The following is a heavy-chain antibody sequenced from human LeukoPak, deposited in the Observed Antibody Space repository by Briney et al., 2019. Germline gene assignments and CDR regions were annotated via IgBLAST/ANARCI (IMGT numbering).Heavy chain of an antibody. CDR2: ISAYNGYT. CDR1: GYTFTNYG. V-gene: IGHV1-18*01. Sequence: ASVKVSCKASGYTFTNYGVSWVRQAPGQGLEWMGWISAYNGYTNYAQKFQFRVTMTTDTSTSTAYMELRGLTSDDTAVYYCATDRIPKAFDYWGQGTLVTVSS. CDR3: ATDRIPKAFDY. J-gene: IGHJ4*02.